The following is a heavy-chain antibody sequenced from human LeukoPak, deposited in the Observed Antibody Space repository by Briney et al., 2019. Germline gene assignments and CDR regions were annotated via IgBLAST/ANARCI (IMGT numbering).Heavy chain of an antibody. V-gene: IGHV3-53*01. CDR1: GFTVSRHS. J-gene: IGHJ4*02. Sequence: GRSPRPACAASGFTVSRHSMSSVRQAPGKGLEWVSVIYSGGSTYYADSVKRRFTISRDNSKNTLYLQMKSLRAEDTAVYYCASRAYWGQGTLVTVSS. CDR2: IYSGGST. CDR3: ASRAY.